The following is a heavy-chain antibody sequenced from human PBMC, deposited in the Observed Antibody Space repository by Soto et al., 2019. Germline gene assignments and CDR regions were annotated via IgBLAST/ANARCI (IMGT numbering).Heavy chain of an antibody. CDR1: GGSISSYY. CDR2: IYTSGST. V-gene: IGHV4-4*07. J-gene: IGHJ4*02. Sequence: KTSETLSLTCTVSGGSISSYYWSWIRQPAGKGLEWIGRIYTSGSTNYNPSLKSRVTMSVDTSKNQFSLKLSSVTAADTAVYYCARMRLHYYDSSGYALDYWGQGTLVTVSS. D-gene: IGHD3-22*01. CDR3: ARMRLHYYDSSGYALDY.